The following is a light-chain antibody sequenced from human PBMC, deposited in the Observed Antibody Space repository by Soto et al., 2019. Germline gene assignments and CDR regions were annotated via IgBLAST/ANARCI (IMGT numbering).Light chain of an antibody. V-gene: IGKV3-11*01. CDR3: QQRRDWPIT. CDR1: QSVSRF. Sequence: EVVLTQSPATLSLSPGERATLSCRASQSVSRFLAWYQQKPGQAPRLLIFDASNRATGIPAKFSASGSGTDFTLTISSLESEDSAVYYCQQRRDWPITFGHGTRLDIK. J-gene: IGKJ5*01. CDR2: DAS.